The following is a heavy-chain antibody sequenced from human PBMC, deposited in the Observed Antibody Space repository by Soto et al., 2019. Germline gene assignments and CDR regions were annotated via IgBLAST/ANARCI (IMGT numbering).Heavy chain of an antibody. J-gene: IGHJ4*02. CDR2: ISSSSTTI. D-gene: IGHD1-1*01. CDR1: EFTFKTYN. V-gene: IGHV3-48*02. Sequence: PGGSLRLSCAASEFTFKTYNMNWVRQAPGKGLEWVSYISSSSTTIYYADSVRGRFTISRDNAKNSLYLQMNSLRDEDTAVYYCARDQSKNWNDARPNARTNDYWGQGTLVTVSS. CDR3: ARDQSKNWNDARPNARTNDY.